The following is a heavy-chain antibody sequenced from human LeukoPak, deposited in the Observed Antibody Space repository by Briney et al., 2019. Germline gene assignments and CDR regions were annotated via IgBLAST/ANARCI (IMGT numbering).Heavy chain of an antibody. D-gene: IGHD3-10*01. CDR3: AKVSLLWFGEFL. J-gene: IGHJ4*02. CDR2: ISGSGGST. CDR1: GFTFSSYA. V-gene: IGHV3-23*01. Sequence: GGSLRLSCAASGFTFSSYAMSWVRQAAGKGLEWVSAISGSGGSTYYADSVKGRFTISRDNSKNTLYLQMNSLRAEDTAVYYCAKVSLLWFGEFLWGQGTLVTVSS.